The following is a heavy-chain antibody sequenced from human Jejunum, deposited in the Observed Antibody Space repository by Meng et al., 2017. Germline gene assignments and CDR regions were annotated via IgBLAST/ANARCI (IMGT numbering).Heavy chain of an antibody. CDR1: DYSISSGDY. J-gene: IGHJ4*02. D-gene: IGHD2-2*01. Sequence: SETLSLTCTVSDYSISSGDYWGWVRQPPGKGLEWIGSIYHSGITYYNPSLKSRVTISVDTSKNQFSLKLSSVTATDTAIYYCAKEMGHQLPFDYWGQGTLVTVSS. CDR3: AKEMGHQLPFDY. V-gene: IGHV4-38-2*02. CDR2: IYHSGIT.